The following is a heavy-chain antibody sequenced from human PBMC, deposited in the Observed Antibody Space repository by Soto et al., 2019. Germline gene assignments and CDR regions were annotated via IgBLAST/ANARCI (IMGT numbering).Heavy chain of an antibody. J-gene: IGHJ4*02. Sequence: EVQLAESGGGLIQPGGSLRLSCATSGFTFSRYWIHWVRQAPGEGLVWVSRISGDGVHTDYAESVKGRFTVSRDIAKSTGYLEMNNLSAEDTAIYYCARLGFVGEGDFWGQGILVTVSS. D-gene: IGHD3-16*01. V-gene: IGHV3-74*01. CDR1: GFTFSRYW. CDR3: ARLGFVGEGDF. CDR2: ISGDGVHT.